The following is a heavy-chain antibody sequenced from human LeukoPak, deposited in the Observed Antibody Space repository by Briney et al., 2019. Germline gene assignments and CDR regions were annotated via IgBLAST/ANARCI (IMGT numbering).Heavy chain of an antibody. CDR2: ISYDGSNK. V-gene: IGHV3-30*03. Sequence: GGSLRLSCAASGFTFSSYGMHWVRQAPGKGLEWVAAISYDGSNKYYADSVKGRFTISRDNSKNTLYLQMNSLRAEDTAVYYCARDGYNSWDYFDYWGQGTLVTVSS. CDR1: GFTFSSYG. D-gene: IGHD5-24*01. CDR3: ARDGYNSWDYFDY. J-gene: IGHJ4*02.